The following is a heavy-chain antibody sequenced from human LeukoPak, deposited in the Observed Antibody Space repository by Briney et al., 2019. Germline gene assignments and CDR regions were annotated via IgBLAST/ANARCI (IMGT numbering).Heavy chain of an antibody. CDR3: TTGYLMYYFDY. D-gene: IGHD1-14*01. CDR2: IKSKTDGGTT. V-gene: IGHV3-15*01. CDR1: GFTFSNAW. J-gene: IGHJ4*02. Sequence: GGSLRLSCAASGFTFSNAWMSWVRQAPGKGLEWVGRIKSKTDGGTTDYAAPVKGRFTISRDDSKNTLYLQMNSLKTEDTAAYYCTTGYLMYYFDYWGQGTLVTVSS.